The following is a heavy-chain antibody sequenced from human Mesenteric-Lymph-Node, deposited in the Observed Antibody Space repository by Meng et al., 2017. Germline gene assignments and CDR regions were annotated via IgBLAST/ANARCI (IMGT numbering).Heavy chain of an antibody. CDR2: IDPNSGGT. CDR1: GYIFTGYY. D-gene: IGHD2-21*01. V-gene: IGHV1-2*06. J-gene: IGHJ4*02. CDR3: AKALGWGSSPDY. Sequence: QVQLVQSGAEVKEPGASVKVSCKASGYIFTGYYIHWVRQAPGQGLEWMGRIDPNSGGTNFAQKFQGRVIMTRDTSISTAYMELSSLGFDDTAVYYCAKALGWGSSPDYWGQGILVTVSS.